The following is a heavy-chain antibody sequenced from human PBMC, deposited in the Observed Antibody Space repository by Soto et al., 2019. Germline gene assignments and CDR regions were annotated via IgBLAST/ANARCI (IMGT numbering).Heavy chain of an antibody. D-gene: IGHD6-6*01. CDR2: INHSGST. Sequence: KASETLSLTCAVYGGSFSGYYWSWIRQPPGKGLEWIGEINHSGSTNYNPSLKSRVTISVDTSKNQFSLKLSSVTAADTAVYYCARGGRIAARWFDPWGQGTLVTVSS. J-gene: IGHJ5*02. CDR3: ARGGRIAARWFDP. V-gene: IGHV4-34*01. CDR1: GGSFSGYY.